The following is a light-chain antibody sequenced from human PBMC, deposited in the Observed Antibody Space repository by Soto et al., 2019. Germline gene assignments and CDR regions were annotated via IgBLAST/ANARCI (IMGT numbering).Light chain of an antibody. V-gene: IGLV3-9*01. J-gene: IGLJ1*01. Sequence: SYELTQPLSVSVALVQTARITCGGNNIGTKNVHWYQQKPGQAPVLVIYRDNNRPSGIPERFSGSNSGNTATLTISRAQAGDEADYYCEVWDSSTGGFGTGTKVTV. CDR3: EVWDSSTGG. CDR1: NIGTKN. CDR2: RDN.